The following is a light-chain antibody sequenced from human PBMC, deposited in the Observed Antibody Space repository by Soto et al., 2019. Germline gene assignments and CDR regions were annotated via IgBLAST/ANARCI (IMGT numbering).Light chain of an antibody. V-gene: IGKV1-5*03. CDR3: QVYNSYSPTFT. J-gene: IGKJ3*01. Sequence: DIQMTQSPSTLSASVGDRVTITCRASQSIGRWLAWYQQKPGKAPKLLNLESGVPSRFSGNGSATEFTLTISSLQPDDFATYYCQVYNSYSPTFTFGPGTKVDLK. CDR1: QSIGRW.